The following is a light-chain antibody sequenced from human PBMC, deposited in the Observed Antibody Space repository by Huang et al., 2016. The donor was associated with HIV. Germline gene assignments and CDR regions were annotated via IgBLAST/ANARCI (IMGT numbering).Light chain of an antibody. CDR3: QQTYSTPLT. V-gene: IGKV1-39*01. CDR1: QNIAKY. CDR2: GAS. Sequence: DIQMTQSPSSLSASLGDRVNLTCRASQNIAKYLNWYQLKPGKAPKLLIYGASSLQSGVPSRFVGGGSGTDFTLTISNLQPEDFATYSCQQTYSTPLTFGGGTKVEIK. J-gene: IGKJ4*01.